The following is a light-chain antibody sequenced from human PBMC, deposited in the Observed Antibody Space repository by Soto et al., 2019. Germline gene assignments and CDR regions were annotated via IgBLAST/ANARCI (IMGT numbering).Light chain of an antibody. CDR3: QHFDNLPLT. J-gene: IGKJ4*01. CDR1: QDITNY. Sequence: DIQMTQSPSSLSASVGDRVTITCQASQDITNYLNWYQQKPGKAPKLLSDDASNLETGVPPRFSGSGSGTDFTFTISSLQPEDIATYYCQHFDNLPLTFGGGTKVESK. CDR2: DAS. V-gene: IGKV1-33*01.